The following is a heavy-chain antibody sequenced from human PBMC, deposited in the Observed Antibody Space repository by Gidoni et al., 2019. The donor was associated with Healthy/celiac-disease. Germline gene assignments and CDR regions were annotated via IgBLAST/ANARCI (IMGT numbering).Heavy chain of an antibody. CDR1: GGSISSYY. D-gene: IGHD2-2*01. J-gene: IGHJ6*04. CDR3: ARAGVPAAILDV. CDR2: IYYSGST. V-gene: IGHV4-59*01. Sequence: QVQLQESGPGLVKPSETLSLTCPVSGGSISSYYWSWIRQPPGKGLEWIGYIYYSGSTNYNPSLKSRVTISVDTSKNQFSLKLSSVTAADTAVYYCARAGVPAAILDVWGKGTTVTVSS.